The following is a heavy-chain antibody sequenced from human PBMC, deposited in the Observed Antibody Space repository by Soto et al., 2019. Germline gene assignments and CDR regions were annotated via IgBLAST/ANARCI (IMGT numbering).Heavy chain of an antibody. CDR1: GDTLSDHG. J-gene: IGHJ3*02. CDR3: ARGVYGSGNYYTGPSAFDI. D-gene: IGHD3-10*01. V-gene: IGHV1-69*06. CDR2: TIPVFNTA. Sequence: QVQLEQSGAEVKKPGSSVKISCKASGDTLSDHGVSWLRQAPGQGLEWVGGTIPVFNTANYAPKFQGRVTIAADKSTNIAYMELGSLRSDDTAFYYCARGVYGSGNYYTGPSAFDIWGQGTLVIVSS.